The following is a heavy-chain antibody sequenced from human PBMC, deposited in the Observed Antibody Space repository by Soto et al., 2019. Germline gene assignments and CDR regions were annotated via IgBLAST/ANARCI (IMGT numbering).Heavy chain of an antibody. Sequence: QVQLVQSGAEVKKPVASVKLSCRTSGYTFTHYYIHWVRQAPGQGLEWLAIINPASVSTNYAQDFQGRVTLTMDTSTTTVYMELSGLRAEDTAIFYCARDLAAGDYWGQGTLVTVSS. J-gene: IGHJ4*02. V-gene: IGHV1-46*01. D-gene: IGHD6-13*01. CDR2: INPASVST. CDR3: ARDLAAGDY. CDR1: GYTFTHYY.